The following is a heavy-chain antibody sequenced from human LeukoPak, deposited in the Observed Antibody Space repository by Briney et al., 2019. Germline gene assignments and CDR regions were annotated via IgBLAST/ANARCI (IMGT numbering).Heavy chain of an antibody. CDR1: GCSISSHY. J-gene: IGHJ4*02. CDR3: ARDGGLGWLGGYFDY. Sequence: KPSETLSLTCTVSGCSISSHYWSWIRQPPGKGLEWIGYIYYSGSTNYNPSLKSRVTISVDTSKNQFSLKLSSVTAADTAVYYCARDGGLGWLGGYFDYWGQGTLVTVSS. D-gene: IGHD3-16*01. V-gene: IGHV4-59*11. CDR2: IYYSGST.